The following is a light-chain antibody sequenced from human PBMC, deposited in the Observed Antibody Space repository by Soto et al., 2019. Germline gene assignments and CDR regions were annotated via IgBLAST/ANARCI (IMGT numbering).Light chain of an antibody. V-gene: IGKV2-24*01. CDR1: QSVLHSDGSTY. CDR2: KIS. CDR3: MQATQSPPYT. Sequence: DIVLTQTPLSSAVTLGQPASISCRSSQSVLHSDGSTYLSWLHQRPGQPPRLLIYKISNRLSGVPDRFSGSGAGTDFTLKTSRVEAEDVGVYYCMQATQSPPYTFGQGTKLEIE. J-gene: IGKJ2*01.